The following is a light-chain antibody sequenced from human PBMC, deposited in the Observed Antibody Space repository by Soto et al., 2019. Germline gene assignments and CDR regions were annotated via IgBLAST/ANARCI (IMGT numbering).Light chain of an antibody. J-gene: IGKJ3*01. CDR1: QSVSNTY. CDR3: HYFGSSPFP. CDR2: GAS. Sequence: TVLTQSPGTLSLSPGERATLSCRASQSVSNTYLAWYQQKPGQSPRLLIYGASSRATGIPDRFSGSGSGIDFTLTIARLEPEDFAVYYCHYFGSSPFPFGPGTKVDIE. V-gene: IGKV3-20*01.